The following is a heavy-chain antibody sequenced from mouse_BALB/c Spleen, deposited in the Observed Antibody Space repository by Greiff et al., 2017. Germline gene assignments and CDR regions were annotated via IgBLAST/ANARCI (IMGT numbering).Heavy chain of an antibody. D-gene: IGHD1-2*01. CDR3: ARRRFITTATYAIDY. CDR2: INPSTGYT. Sequence: VQLQQSGAELAKPGASVKMSCKASGYTFTSYWMHWVKQRPGQGLEWIGYINPSTGYTEYNQKFKDKATLTADKSSSTAYMQLSSLTSEDSAVYYCARRRFITTATYAIDYWGQGTSVTVSS. J-gene: IGHJ4*01. V-gene: IGHV1-7*01. CDR1: GYTFTSYW.